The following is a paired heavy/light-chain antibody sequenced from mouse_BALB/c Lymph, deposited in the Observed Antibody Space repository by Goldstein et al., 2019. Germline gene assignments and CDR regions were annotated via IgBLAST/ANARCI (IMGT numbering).Light chain of an antibody. CDR1: SSVSY. J-gene: IGKJ5*01. CDR2: GIS. Sequence: EILLTQSPAIIAASPGEKVTITCSASSSVSYMNWYQQKPGSSPKIWIYGISNLASGVPARFSGSGSGTSFSFTINSMEAEDVATYYCQQRSSYPLTFGAGTKLELK. V-gene: IGKV4-90*01. CDR3: QQRSSYPLT.
Heavy chain of an antibody. V-gene: IGHV1-9*01. CDR1: GYTFSSYW. CDR2: ILPGSGST. J-gene: IGHJ4*01. CDR3: ARRTLY. Sequence: QVQLQQSGAELMKPGASVKISCKATGYTFSSYWIEWVKQRPGHGLEWIGEILPGSGSTNYNEKFKGKATFTADTSSNTAYMQLSSLTSEDSAVYYCARRTLYWGQGTSVTVSS.